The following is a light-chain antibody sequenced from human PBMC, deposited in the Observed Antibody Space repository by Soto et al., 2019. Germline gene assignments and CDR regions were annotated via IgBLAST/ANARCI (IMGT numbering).Light chain of an antibody. CDR1: QSVSSY. Sequence: EIVLTQSPATLSLSPGERATLSCRASQSVSSYLAWYQQKPGQAPRLLIYDASNRATGIPARFSGSGYGTDFTLTISSLEPEDFAIYYCQQYYSYPRTFGQGTKVEIK. V-gene: IGKV3-11*01. J-gene: IGKJ1*01. CDR3: QQYYSYPRT. CDR2: DAS.